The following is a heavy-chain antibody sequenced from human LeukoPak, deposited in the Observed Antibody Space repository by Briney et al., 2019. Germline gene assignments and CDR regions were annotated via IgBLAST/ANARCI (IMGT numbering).Heavy chain of an antibody. CDR3: ARLYCSADRCYSDWYFDL. CDR1: GYSFTSYW. Sequence: GESLRLSCKGFGYSFTSYWISWVRQMPGKGLEWMGRIDPSDSETNYSPSFQGHVTISADKSISTAYLQWSSLKASDTAMYYCARLYCSADRCYSDWYFDLWGRGTLVTVSS. V-gene: IGHV5-10-1*01. J-gene: IGHJ2*01. D-gene: IGHD2-15*01. CDR2: IDPSDSET.